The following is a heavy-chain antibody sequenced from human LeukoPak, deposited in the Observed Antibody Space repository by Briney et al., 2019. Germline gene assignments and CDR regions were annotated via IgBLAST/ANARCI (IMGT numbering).Heavy chain of an antibody. J-gene: IGHJ4*02. Sequence: EASVKVSCKASGGTFSSYAISWVRQAPGQGLEWMGGIIPIFGTANYVQKFQGRVTITTDESTSTAYMELSSLRSEDTAVYYCARVGVVTAGGFDYWGQGTLVTVSS. CDR2: IIPIFGTA. V-gene: IGHV1-69*05. CDR1: GGTFSSYA. CDR3: ARVGVVTAGGFDY. D-gene: IGHD3-3*01.